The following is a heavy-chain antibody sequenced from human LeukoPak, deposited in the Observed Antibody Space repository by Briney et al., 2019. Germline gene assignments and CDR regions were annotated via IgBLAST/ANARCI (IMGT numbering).Heavy chain of an antibody. CDR3: ATNPTGDTQHS. V-gene: IGHV4-39*01. D-gene: IGHD5-18*01. J-gene: IGHJ4*02. Sequence: SETLSLTCTVSGGSISSSNYYWGWIRQPPGKRLEWIGSTSYSGSTYYNPSLKSRVTISVDTSKNQFSLKLTPVTAADTAVYYCATNPTGDTQHSWGQGTLVTVSS. CDR1: GGSISSSNYY. CDR2: TSYSGST.